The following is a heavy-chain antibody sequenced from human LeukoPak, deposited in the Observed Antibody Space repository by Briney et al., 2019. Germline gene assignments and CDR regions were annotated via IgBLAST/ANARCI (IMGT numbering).Heavy chain of an antibody. J-gene: IGHJ5*02. Sequence: SVKVSCKASGGTFSSYTISWVRQAPGQGLEWMGRIIPILGIANYAQKFQGRVTITADKSTSTAYMGLSSLRSEDTAVYYCARVTAAAVNWFDPWGQGTLVTVSS. CDR3: ARVTAAAVNWFDP. V-gene: IGHV1-69*02. CDR1: GGTFSSYT. CDR2: IIPILGIA. D-gene: IGHD6-13*01.